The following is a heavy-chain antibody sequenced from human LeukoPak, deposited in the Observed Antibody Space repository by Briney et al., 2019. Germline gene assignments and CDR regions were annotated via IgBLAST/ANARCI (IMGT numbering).Heavy chain of an antibody. J-gene: IGHJ4*02. CDR1: GFTFNTYS. CDR2: ISVNSRYI. V-gene: IGHV3-21*06. Sequence: KPGGSLRLSCAASGFTFNTYSMNWVRQAPGKGLEWVSSISVNSRYIYYADSLQGRFTISRDDAKNSLYLQMNSLRAEDTAVYYCARDAYYLDRSGQYYFDSWGQGTLVTVSS. CDR3: ARDAYYLDRSGQYYFDS. D-gene: IGHD3-22*01.